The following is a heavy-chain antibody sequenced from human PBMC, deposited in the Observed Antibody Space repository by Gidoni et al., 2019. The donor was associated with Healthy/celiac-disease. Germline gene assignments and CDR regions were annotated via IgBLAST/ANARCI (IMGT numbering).Heavy chain of an antibody. J-gene: IGHJ4*02. CDR3: ASSSTAAGTDFDY. CDR1: GFTFSSYA. D-gene: IGHD6-13*01. Sequence: QVQLVESGGGVVQPGRSLRLSCGASGFTFSSYAMHWVRQAPGKGLEWVAVISYDGSNKYYADSVKGRFTISRDNSKNTLYLQMNSLRAEDTAVYYCASSSTAAGTDFDYWGQGTLVTVSS. V-gene: IGHV3-30-3*01. CDR2: ISYDGSNK.